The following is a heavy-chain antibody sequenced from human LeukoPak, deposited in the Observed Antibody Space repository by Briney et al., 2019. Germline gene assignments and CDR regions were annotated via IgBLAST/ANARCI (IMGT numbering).Heavy chain of an antibody. CDR2: INPNSGGT. Sequence: ASVKVSCKASGYTFTGYYMHWVRQAPGQGLEWMGWINPNSGGTNYAQKFQGRVTMTWDTSISTAYMELSRLRSDDTAVYYCARQWLGPKYFQHWGQGTLVTVSS. CDR3: ARQWLGPKYFQH. V-gene: IGHV1-2*02. CDR1: GYTFTGYY. D-gene: IGHD6-19*01. J-gene: IGHJ1*01.